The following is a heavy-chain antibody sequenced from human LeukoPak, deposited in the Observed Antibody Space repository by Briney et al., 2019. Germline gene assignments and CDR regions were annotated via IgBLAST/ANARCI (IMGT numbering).Heavy chain of an antibody. V-gene: IGHV4-59*01. CDR3: VRQGGY. J-gene: IGHJ1*01. Sequence: SETLSLTCTVSGGPIGTYSWSWIRQPPGKGLEWIGNIYNSGTTNYNPSLMSRVTISVDTSKNQFSLKLSSVTAADTAVYYCVRQGGYWGQDTLVTVSS. D-gene: IGHD3-16*01. CDR2: IYNSGTT. CDR1: GGPIGTYS.